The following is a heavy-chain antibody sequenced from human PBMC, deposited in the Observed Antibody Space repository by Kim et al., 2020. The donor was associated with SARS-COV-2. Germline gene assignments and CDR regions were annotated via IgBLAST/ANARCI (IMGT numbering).Heavy chain of an antibody. CDR2: GST. V-gene: IGHV4-39*01. Sequence: GSTYSTPSLKSRVTISVDTSKNQFSLKLSSVTAADTAVYYCARHLRHFDYWGQGTLVTVSS. J-gene: IGHJ4*02. CDR3: ARHLRHFDY.